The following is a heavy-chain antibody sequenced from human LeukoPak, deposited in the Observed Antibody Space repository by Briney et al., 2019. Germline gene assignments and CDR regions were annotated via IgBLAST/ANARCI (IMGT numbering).Heavy chain of an antibody. CDR1: GYTSTSYY. CDR3: ARGDDSSGYYGYYFDY. Sequence: ASVKVSCKASGYTSTSYYMHWVRQAPGQGLEWMGIINPSGGSTSYAQKFQGRVTMTRDTSTSTVYMELSSLRSEDTAVYYCARGDDSSGYYGYYFDYWGQGTLVTVSS. J-gene: IGHJ4*02. CDR2: INPSGGST. V-gene: IGHV1-46*01. D-gene: IGHD3-22*01.